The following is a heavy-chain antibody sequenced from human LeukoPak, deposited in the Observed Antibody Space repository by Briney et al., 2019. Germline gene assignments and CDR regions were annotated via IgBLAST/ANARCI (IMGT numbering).Heavy chain of an antibody. J-gene: IGHJ6*02. CDR3: ARADSYYYGMDV. Sequence: SETLSLTCTVSGGSISSYYWSWIRQPPGKGLEWIGYIYYSGTTNYNPSLKSRVTMSVDSSRNQLSLNLTPVAAADTAVYYCARADSYYYGMDVWGQGTTVTVSS. V-gene: IGHV4-59*01. CDR2: IYYSGTT. CDR1: GGSISSYY.